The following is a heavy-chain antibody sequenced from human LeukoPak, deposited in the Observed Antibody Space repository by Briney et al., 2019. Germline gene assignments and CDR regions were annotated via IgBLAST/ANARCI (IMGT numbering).Heavy chain of an antibody. CDR3: AKDDIAVAGTFDY. CDR2: ITTYNGNT. V-gene: IGHV1-18*01. CDR1: GYTFTSYG. D-gene: IGHD6-19*01. J-gene: IGHJ4*02. Sequence: ASVTVSFMASGYTFTSYGISWVRQAPGQGLEWVGWITTYNGNTNYAQKLQGRVTMTTDTSTSTAYIELRSLRSDDTAVYYCAKDDIAVAGTFDYWGQGTLVTVSS.